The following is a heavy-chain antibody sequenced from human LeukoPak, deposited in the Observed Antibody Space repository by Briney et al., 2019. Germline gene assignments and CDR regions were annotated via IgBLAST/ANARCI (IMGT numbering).Heavy chain of an antibody. J-gene: IGHJ4*02. CDR1: GFTFSSYG. CDR3: ARGGPDIVVVVAAVDY. Sequence: GGSLRLSCAASGFTFSSYGMHWVRQAPGKGLEWVALIWFDGNNKYYADSVKGRFTISRDNSKNTLYLQMNSLRAEDTAVYYCARGGPDIVVVVAAVDYWGQGTLVTVSS. CDR2: IWFDGNNK. D-gene: IGHD2-15*01. V-gene: IGHV3-30*02.